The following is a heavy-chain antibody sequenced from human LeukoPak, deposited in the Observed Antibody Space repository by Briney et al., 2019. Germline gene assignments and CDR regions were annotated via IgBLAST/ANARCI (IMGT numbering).Heavy chain of an antibody. CDR3: ARDTGYYDSSGYDAFDI. CDR1: GGSISSGSYY. D-gene: IGHD3-22*01. V-gene: IGHV4-61*02. J-gene: IGHJ3*02. CDR2: IYTSGST. Sequence: SETLSLTCTVSGGSISSGSYYWSWIRQPAGKGLEWIGRIYTSGSTNHNPSLKSRVTISVDTSKNQFSLKLSSVTAADTAVYYCARDTGYYDSSGYDAFDIWGQGTMVTVSS.